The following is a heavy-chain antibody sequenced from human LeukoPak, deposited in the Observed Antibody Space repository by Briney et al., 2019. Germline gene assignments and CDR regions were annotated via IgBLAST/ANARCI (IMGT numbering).Heavy chain of an antibody. D-gene: IGHD3-3*01. J-gene: IGHJ4*02. CDR1: GYSFTTYW. CDR2: IYPGDSDT. Sequence: PGESLKISCKGSGYSFTTYWIGWVRQIPGKGLEWMGIIYPGDSDTRYSPSFQGQVTLSADKSISTAYLQWSSLKASDTAIYYCTRRGYYDFWSDYWGQGTLVTVSS. CDR3: TRRGYYDFWSDY. V-gene: IGHV5-51*01.